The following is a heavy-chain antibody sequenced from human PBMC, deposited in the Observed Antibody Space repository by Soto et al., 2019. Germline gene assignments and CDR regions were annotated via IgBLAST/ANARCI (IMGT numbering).Heavy chain of an antibody. D-gene: IGHD2-21*02. J-gene: IGHJ5*02. CDR1: GFSFRNAW. Sequence: EVQLVASGGDLVKPGGSLRLACAGSGFSFRNAWMSWVRQAPGKGPEWIGRIKSESVGGTTDYAAPVKGRFTVSRDDSKNTVYLHMSRLKIEDTAVYYCLGDGLHPWGQGTLVTVSS. CDR2: IKSESVGGTT. CDR3: LGDGLHP. V-gene: IGHV3-15*01.